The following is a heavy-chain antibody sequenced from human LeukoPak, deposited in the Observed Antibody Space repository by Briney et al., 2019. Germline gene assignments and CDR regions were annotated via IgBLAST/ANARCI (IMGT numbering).Heavy chain of an antibody. V-gene: IGHV1-8*03. J-gene: IGHJ6*03. CDR3: ARGFAPVRPRIYYYYYMDV. D-gene: IGHD2-15*01. CDR1: GYTFTSYD. CDR2: MNPNSGNT. Sequence: ASVTVSCKASGYTFTSYDINWVRQATGQGLEWMGWMNPNSGNTGYAQKFQGRVTITRNTSISTAYMELSSLRSEDTAVYYCARGFAPVRPRIYYYYYMDVWGKGTTVTVSS.